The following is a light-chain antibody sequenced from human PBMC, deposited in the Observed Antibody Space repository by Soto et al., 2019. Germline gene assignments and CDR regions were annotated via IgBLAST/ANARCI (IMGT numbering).Light chain of an antibody. CDR2: DAS. Sequence: EIVLTQSPATLSLSPGERATLSCRASQSVSSYLAWYQQKPGQAPRLLIYDASNRATGIPARFSGSGSGTDFTLTISSLEPEEFAVYYCQQRSDWPSTFGGGTNVQIK. CDR3: QQRSDWPST. V-gene: IGKV3-11*01. J-gene: IGKJ4*01. CDR1: QSVSSY.